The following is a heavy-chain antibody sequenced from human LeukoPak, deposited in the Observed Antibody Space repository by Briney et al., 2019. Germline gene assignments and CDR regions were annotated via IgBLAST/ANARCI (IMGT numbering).Heavy chain of an antibody. J-gene: IGHJ5*02. V-gene: IGHV4-4*07. CDR3: GVVALFGSGSYYWFDL. D-gene: IGHD3-10*01. Sequence: SETLSLTCTVSGGSLSGHYWSGIRQPAAKGLEWIGRIYMTGSTNYKPPLKSRVTMSVDMSKNQFPLKLSSVAAADAGVYFCGVVALFGSGSYYWFDLWGQGTLVTVSS. CDR1: GGSLSGHY. CDR2: IYMTGST.